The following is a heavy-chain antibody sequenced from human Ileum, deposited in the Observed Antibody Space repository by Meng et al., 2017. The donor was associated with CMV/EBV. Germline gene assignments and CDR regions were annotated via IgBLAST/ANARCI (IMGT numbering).Heavy chain of an antibody. CDR1: GFTFSAYW. Sequence: GGSLRLSCAASGFTFSAYWMHWVRQAPGKGLVWVSHINGDGSNTSYADSVRGRFTISRDNAKNTLYLQMSSLRVEDTAVYYCATSMLRGLSRSYYPKDVWGQGTTVTVS. CDR2: INGDGSNT. V-gene: IGHV3-74*01. D-gene: IGHD3-10*01. CDR3: ATSMLRGLSRSYYPKDV. J-gene: IGHJ6*02.